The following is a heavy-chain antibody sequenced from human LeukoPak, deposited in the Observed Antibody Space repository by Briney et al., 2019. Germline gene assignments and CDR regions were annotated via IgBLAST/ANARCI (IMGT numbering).Heavy chain of an antibody. V-gene: IGHV3-23*01. CDR3: VRTLYDFWSGIYDF. CDR2: IHSRGATT. CDR1: GFTFSHYA. D-gene: IGHD3-3*01. J-gene: IGHJ4*02. Sequence: GGSLRLSCAASGFTFSHYAMSWVRQAPGKGLEWVSGIHSRGATTYYAESVKGRFTVSRDNSENTLYLQMSSLRPEDTAVYYCVRTLYDFWSGIYDFWGRGTLVTVSS.